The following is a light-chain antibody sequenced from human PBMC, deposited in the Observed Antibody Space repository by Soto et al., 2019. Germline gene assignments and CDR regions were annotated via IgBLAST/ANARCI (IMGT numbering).Light chain of an antibody. V-gene: IGLV2-8*01. CDR1: SSDVGGYNY. CDR3: SSYAGSNNLKV. CDR2: EVS. J-gene: IGLJ1*01. Sequence: QSALTQPPSASGSPGQSVTISCTGTSSDVGGYNYVSWYQQHPGKAPKLMIYEVSKRRSGVPDRFSGSKSGNTASLTVSGLQAEDEADYYCSSYAGSNNLKVFGTGTKVTVL.